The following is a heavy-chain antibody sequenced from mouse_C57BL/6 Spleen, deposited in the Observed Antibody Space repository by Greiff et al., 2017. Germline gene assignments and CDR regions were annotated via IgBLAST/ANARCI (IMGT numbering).Heavy chain of an antibody. J-gene: IGHJ4*01. V-gene: IGHV3-6*01. CDR3: AREYGNFPYYYAMDY. Sequence: DVKLQESGPGLVKPSQSLSLTCSVTGYSITSGYYWNWIRQFPGNKLEWMGYISYDGSNNYNPSLKNRISITRDTSKNQFFLKLNSVTTEDTATYYCAREYGNFPYYYAMDYWGQGTSVTVSS. CDR1: GYSITSGYY. D-gene: IGHD2-10*02. CDR2: ISYDGSN.